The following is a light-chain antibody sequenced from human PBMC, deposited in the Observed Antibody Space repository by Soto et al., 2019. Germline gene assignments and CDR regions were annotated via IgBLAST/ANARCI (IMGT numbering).Light chain of an antibody. J-gene: IGKJ1*01. CDR3: HQTYSIPPT. CDR1: QRISTY. CDR2: AAS. V-gene: IGKV1-39*01. Sequence: IEMSQSPSSLSASVGDRVTITFRASQRISTYLNWFQQRPGKAPRLLIYAASTLQTGVSSNFSGSAYGTDFNLTITSLQPEDFATYFCHQTYSIPPTFGQGTKVDIK.